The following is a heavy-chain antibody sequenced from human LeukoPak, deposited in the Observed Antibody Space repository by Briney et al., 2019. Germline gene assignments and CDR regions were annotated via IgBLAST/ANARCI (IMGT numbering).Heavy chain of an antibody. J-gene: IGHJ4*02. CDR1: GGSISFYY. CDR2: IYYSGST. CDR3: ARGRKYYFDY. Sequence: PSETQSLTCTVSGGSISFYYWSWIRQPPGKGLEWIGYIYYSGSTNYNPSLKSRVTISVDTSKNQFFLKLSSVTAADTAVYYCARGRKYYFDYWGQGTLVTVSS. V-gene: IGHV4-59*01.